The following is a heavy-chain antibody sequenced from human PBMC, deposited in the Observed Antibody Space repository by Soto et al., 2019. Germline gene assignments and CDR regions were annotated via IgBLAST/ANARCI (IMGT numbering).Heavy chain of an antibody. CDR2: IKQDGSEK. J-gene: IGHJ4*02. CDR1: GFTFSSYW. D-gene: IGHD2-2*01. CDR3: ASVWNARYCSSTSCYDY. Sequence: GGSLRLSCAASGFTFSSYWMSWVRQAPGKGLEWVANIKQDGSEKYYVDSVKGRFTISRDNAKNSLYLQINSLRAEDTAVYYGASVWNARYCSSTSCYDYWGQGTLVTVSS. V-gene: IGHV3-7*01.